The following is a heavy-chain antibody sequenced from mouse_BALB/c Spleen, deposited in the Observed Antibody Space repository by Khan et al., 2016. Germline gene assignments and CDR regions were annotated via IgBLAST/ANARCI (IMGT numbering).Heavy chain of an antibody. CDR2: INPSNGGT. Sequence: QVQLKQSGAELVKPGASVRLSCKASGYSFTSYYLYWVKQRPGQGLEWIGDINPSNGGTNFNEKFKIKSTLTVDKSSSTAYMQLSSLTSEDSAVYYCTRSGYGTFAYWGRETLVTDCA. V-gene: IGHV1S81*02. CDR3: TRSGYGTFAY. D-gene: IGHD2-10*02. J-gene: IGHJ3*01. CDR1: GYSFTSYY.